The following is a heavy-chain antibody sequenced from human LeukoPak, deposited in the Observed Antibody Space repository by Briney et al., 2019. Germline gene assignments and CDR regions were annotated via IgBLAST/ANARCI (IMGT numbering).Heavy chain of an antibody. CDR3: AREGPRGNSQFDY. CDR2: ISGSGGDT. CDR1: GFTFSNFP. Sequence: PGGSLRLSCAASGFTFSNFPMTWVRRAPGKGLESFSSISGSGGDTYYTDSVKGRFTISRDNLNNTLYLQMNSLRAEDTAVYYCAREGPRGNSQFDYWGQGTLVTVSS. V-gene: IGHV3-23*01. J-gene: IGHJ4*02. D-gene: IGHD2/OR15-2a*01.